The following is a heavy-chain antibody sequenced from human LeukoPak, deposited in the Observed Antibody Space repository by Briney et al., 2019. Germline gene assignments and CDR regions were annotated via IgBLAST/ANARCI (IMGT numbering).Heavy chain of an antibody. Sequence: PSETLSLTCAVYGVSFSGYYWSWIRQPPGKGLEWIGEINHSGSTNYNPSLKSRVTISVDTSKNQFSLKLSSVTAADTAVYYCARRPSVGVSTFPIDYWGQGTLVTVSS. V-gene: IGHV4-34*01. J-gene: IGHJ4*02. CDR3: ARRPSVGVSTFPIDY. CDR2: INHSGST. D-gene: IGHD1-26*01. CDR1: GVSFSGYY.